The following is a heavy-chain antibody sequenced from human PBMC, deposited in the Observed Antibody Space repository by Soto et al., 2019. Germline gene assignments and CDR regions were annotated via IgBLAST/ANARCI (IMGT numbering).Heavy chain of an antibody. D-gene: IGHD3-16*01. CDR3: AREMYTIRGSPFDY. V-gene: IGHV1-46*01. Sequence: ASVKVSCKASGYPFTSYYVHWVRQAPGQGLEWMGFINTSDGSTSYPRKFQGRVTMTRDTSTSTVYMEVSSQRSEDTAVYYCAREMYTIRGSPFDYWGQRTLVTVSS. CDR1: GYPFTSYY. J-gene: IGHJ4*02. CDR2: INTSDGST.